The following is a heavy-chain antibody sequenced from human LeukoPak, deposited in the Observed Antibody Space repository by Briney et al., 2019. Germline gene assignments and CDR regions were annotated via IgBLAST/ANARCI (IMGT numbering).Heavy chain of an antibody. CDR3: ARTTGTYSSGYYYWYFDL. Sequence: PGGSLRLSCAASGFTFSTFAMSWVRQAPGKGLEWVSPVTVNGGSTYYADSVKGRFTISRDNSKNTLYLQMNGLRAEDTAVYYCARTTGTYSSGYYYWYFDLWGRGTLVTVSS. J-gene: IGHJ2*01. CDR2: VTVNGGST. D-gene: IGHD6-19*01. V-gene: IGHV3-23*01. CDR1: GFTFSTFA.